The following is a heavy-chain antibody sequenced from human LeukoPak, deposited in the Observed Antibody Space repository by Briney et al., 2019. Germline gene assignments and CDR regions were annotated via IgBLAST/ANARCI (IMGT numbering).Heavy chain of an antibody. J-gene: IGHJ3*02. CDR3: ARVSRTRYCRGGSCYSGVDAFDI. CDR1: GGSITSSDYY. D-gene: IGHD2-15*01. CDR2: VYYSVRT. Sequence: SRTLSLTCTVSGGSITSSDYYWSWIRQPPGKGLEWIGYVYYSVRTFYNPSLKSRVAISLDTSKSQFSLELSSVTAAVTAVYYCARVSRTRYCRGGSCYSGVDAFDIWGQGTVVTVSS. V-gene: IGHV4-30-4*01.